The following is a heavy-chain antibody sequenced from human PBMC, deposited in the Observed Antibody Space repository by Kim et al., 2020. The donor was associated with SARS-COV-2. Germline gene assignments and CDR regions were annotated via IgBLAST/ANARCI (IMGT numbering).Heavy chain of an antibody. CDR3: ARGQPPDY. CDR1: GGSIRSGGKF. J-gene: IGHJ4*02. CDR2: ISYSGNS. Sequence: SETLSLTCSVSGGSIRSGGKFWTWIRQHPAKGLEWIGYISYSGNSHYSPSLRSRVSISLQTSENQFSLELTPVTAADTAVYYCARGQPPDYWGQAILVT. D-gene: IGHD2-2*01. V-gene: IGHV4-31*03.